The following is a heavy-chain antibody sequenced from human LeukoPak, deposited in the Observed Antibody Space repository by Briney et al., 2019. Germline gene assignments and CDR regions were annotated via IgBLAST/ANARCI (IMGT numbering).Heavy chain of an antibody. V-gene: IGHV4-59*01. CDR3: ARDGGTTRHTKFDY. D-gene: IGHD1-1*01. CDR2: IYYSGST. J-gene: IGHJ4*02. CDR1: GGSISSYY. Sequence: SETLSLTCTVSGGSISSYYWSWIRQPPGKGLEWIGYIYYSGSTNYNPSLKSRVTISVDTAKNQFSLKLSSVTAADTAVYYCARDGGTTRHTKFDYWGQGTLVTVSS.